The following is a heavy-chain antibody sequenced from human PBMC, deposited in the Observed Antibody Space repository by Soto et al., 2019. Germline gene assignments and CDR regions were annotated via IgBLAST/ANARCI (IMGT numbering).Heavy chain of an antibody. Sequence: LSLTCTVSGDSINNSYWSWIRQPAGKGLEWIGRIYSSGTTNLNPSLKTRVTMSADTSKNQLSLKLRSVTAADTAVYYCAKEGSGGSNWFDPWGPGTQVTVSS. CDR1: GDSINNSY. D-gene: IGHD1-26*01. CDR3: AKEGSGGSNWFDP. J-gene: IGHJ5*02. CDR2: IYSSGTT. V-gene: IGHV4-4*07.